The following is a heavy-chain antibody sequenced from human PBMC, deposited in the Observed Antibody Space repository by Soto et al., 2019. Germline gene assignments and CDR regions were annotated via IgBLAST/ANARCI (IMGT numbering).Heavy chain of an antibody. CDR3: GSDDVVFA. V-gene: IGHV3-7*01. Sequence: EVQLVESGGGLVQPGGSLRLSCAASGFSFSTYWMSWVRQTPGKGLEWVANIKQDGSEKSYVDSVKGRFTISKDNAKNSLDLQKTGLGVEDTAVDYCGSDDVVFAGGQGTLVTVSS. CDR2: IKQDGSEK. CDR1: GFSFSTYW. D-gene: IGHD3-3*01. J-gene: IGHJ1*01.